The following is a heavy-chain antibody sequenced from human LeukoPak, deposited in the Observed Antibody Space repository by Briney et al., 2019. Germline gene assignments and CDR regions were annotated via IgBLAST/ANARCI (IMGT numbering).Heavy chain of an antibody. CDR3: AKVGDYDFWSGYYCAY. Sequence: SVKVSCKASGGTFSSYAISWVRQAPGQGLEWMGGIIPIFGTANYAQKFQGRVTITADESTSTAYMELSSLRSEDTAVYYCAKVGDYDFWSGYYCAYWGQGTLVTVSS. CDR2: IIPIFGTA. V-gene: IGHV1-69*13. D-gene: IGHD3-3*01. CDR1: GGTFSSYA. J-gene: IGHJ4*02.